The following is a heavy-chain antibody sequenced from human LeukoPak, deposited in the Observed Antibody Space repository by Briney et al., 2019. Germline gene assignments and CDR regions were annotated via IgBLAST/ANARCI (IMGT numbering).Heavy chain of an antibody. V-gene: IGHV3-23*01. J-gene: IGHJ4*02. CDR3: AKTAGSNWSFDY. CDR2: ISGSDGRS. CDR1: GFTVSSNY. D-gene: IGHD6-13*01. Sequence: GGSLRLSCAASGFTVSSNYMSWVRQAPGKGLEWVSAISGSDGRSHYADSVKGRFTTSRDNSKNTLWLQMNSLRAEDAAVYYCAKTAGSNWSFDYWGQGTLVTVSS.